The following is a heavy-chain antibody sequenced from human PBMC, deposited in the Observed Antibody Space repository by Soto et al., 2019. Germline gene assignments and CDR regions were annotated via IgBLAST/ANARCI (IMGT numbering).Heavy chain of an antibody. J-gene: IGHJ6*02. CDR2: IIPIFGTA. D-gene: IGHD2-2*02. CDR3: ARGYCSSTSCYTAPRVYYYYGMDV. Sequence: QVQLVQSGAEVKKPGSSVKVSCKASGGTFSSYAISWVRQAPGQGLEWMGGIIPIFGTANYAQKFQGRVTITADESTSTDYMELSSLRSEDTAVYYCARGYCSSTSCYTAPRVYYYYGMDVWGQGTTVTVSS. CDR1: GGTFSSYA. V-gene: IGHV1-69*01.